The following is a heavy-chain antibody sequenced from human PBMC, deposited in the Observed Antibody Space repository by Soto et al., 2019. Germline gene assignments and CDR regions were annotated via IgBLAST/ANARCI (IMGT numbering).Heavy chain of an antibody. CDR1: GFTFSNAW. Sequence: GGSLRLSCAASGFTFSNAWMNWVRQAPGKGLEWVGRIKSKTDGGTTDYAAPVKGRFTISRDDSKNTLYLQMNSLKTEDTAVYYCTTVDSGSYYGRGYYYYYGMDVWGQGTKVTVSS. CDR3: TTVDSGSYYGRGYYYYYGMDV. CDR2: IKSKTDGGTT. V-gene: IGHV3-15*07. J-gene: IGHJ6*02. D-gene: IGHD3-10*01.